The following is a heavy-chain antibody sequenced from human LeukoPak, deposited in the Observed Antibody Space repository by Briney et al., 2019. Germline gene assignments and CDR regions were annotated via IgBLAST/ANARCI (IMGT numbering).Heavy chain of an antibody. Sequence: QTGGSLRLSCAASGFTFSSYAMSWVRQAPGKGLEWVSSISVSGTYTYYADSVKGRFTISRDNSKNTLYLQMNSLRVEDTAVYYCARDRRALGWEFPHYFDYWGQGTLVSV. CDR3: ARDRRALGWEFPHYFDY. V-gene: IGHV3-23*01. CDR2: ISVSGTYT. J-gene: IGHJ4*02. D-gene: IGHD1-26*01. CDR1: GFTFSSYA.